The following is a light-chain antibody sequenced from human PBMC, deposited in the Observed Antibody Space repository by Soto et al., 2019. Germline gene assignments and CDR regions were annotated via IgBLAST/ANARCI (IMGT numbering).Light chain of an antibody. CDR1: QNILNRSNNKIN. V-gene: IGKV4-1*01. Sequence: DIVMTQSPYSLAVSLGESATINCKSSQNILNRSNNKINLAWYQQKPGQPPKLLIYRASTRDYGVPDRFSGSWSGTDFTLTIRSLQAEDVATYYCQQYVSAHLTFGGGTKVEI. J-gene: IGKJ4*01. CDR3: QQYVSAHLT. CDR2: RAS.